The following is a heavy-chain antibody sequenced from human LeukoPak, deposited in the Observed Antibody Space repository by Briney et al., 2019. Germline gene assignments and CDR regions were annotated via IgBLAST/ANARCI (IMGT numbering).Heavy chain of an antibody. D-gene: IGHD3-22*01. J-gene: IGHJ3*02. CDR3: ATIPYYYDSSGPDDAFDI. CDR1: GGSISSYY. Sequence: PSETLSLTCTVSGGSISSYYWSWIRQPPGKGLEWIGYIYYSGSTCYNPSLKSRVTISVDTSKNQFSLKLSSVTAADTAVYYCATIPYYYDSSGPDDAFDIWGQGTMVTVSS. V-gene: IGHV4-30-4*01. CDR2: IYYSGST.